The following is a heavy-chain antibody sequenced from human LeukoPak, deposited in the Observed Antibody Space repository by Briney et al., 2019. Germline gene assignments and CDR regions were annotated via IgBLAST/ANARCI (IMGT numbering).Heavy chain of an antibody. V-gene: IGHV3-21*01. CDR3: TRAAYNTSPDY. Sequence: GGSLRLSCAASGFAFSSYSMNWVRQAPGKGLEWVSYIGTSSDYMYYADSVRGRFTISRDNAKNSLYLQMNSLRAEDTAMFHCTRAAYNTSPDYWGQGTLVTVSS. D-gene: IGHD6-13*01. CDR1: GFAFSSYS. J-gene: IGHJ4*02. CDR2: IGTSSDYM.